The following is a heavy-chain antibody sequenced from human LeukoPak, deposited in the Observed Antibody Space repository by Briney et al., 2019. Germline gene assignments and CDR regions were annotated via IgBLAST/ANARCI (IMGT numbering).Heavy chain of an antibody. CDR2: ISSSSSYI. D-gene: IGHD3-10*01. Sequence: GGSLRLSCAASGFNFSSYSMNWVRQAPGKGLEWVSSISSSSSYIYYADSVKGRFTISRDNSKNTVYLQLNSLRAEDTAVYFCAKDSATYGRFDYWGQGTLVTVSS. CDR1: GFNFSSYS. J-gene: IGHJ4*02. V-gene: IGHV3-21*04. CDR3: AKDSATYGRFDY.